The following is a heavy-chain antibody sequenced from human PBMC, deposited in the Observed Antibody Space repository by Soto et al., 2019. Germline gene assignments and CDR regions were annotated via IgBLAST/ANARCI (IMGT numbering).Heavy chain of an antibody. Sequence: EVQLVESGGGLVQPGGSLRLSCAASGFTVSTKYMRWVRQAPGKGLEWVSVIYSGGSTFYADSVRGRFTISRDNAKNTVNLQMNCLRAEDTAVYYCARDPWAADYLGQGSLVTVSS. CDR3: ARDPWAADY. J-gene: IGHJ4*02. V-gene: IGHV3-66*01. D-gene: IGHD3-16*01. CDR2: IYSGGST. CDR1: GFTVSTKY.